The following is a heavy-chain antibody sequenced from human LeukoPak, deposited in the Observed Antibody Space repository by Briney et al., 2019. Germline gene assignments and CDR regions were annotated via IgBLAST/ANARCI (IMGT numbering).Heavy chain of an antibody. Sequence: PGGSLRLPYAASGFTFLSYALRWVRQAPGKGLEWVSTFSGSGGSAYYADSVRGRFTISRDNSKNTLYLQVNSLRAEDTAVYYCAKTPDSSVWGAFGIWGPATMVTVSS. CDR3: AKTPDSSVWGAFGI. V-gene: IGHV3-23*01. CDR1: GFTFLSYA. CDR2: FSGSGGSA. D-gene: IGHD6-19*01. J-gene: IGHJ3*02.